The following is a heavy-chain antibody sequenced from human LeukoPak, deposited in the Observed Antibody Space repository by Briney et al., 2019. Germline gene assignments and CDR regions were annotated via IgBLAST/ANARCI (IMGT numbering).Heavy chain of an antibody. Sequence: SETLSLTCAVYGGSFSGYYWSWIRQPPGKGLEWIGEINHSGSTYYNPSLKSRVTISVDTSKNQFSLKLSSVTAADTAVYYCARQEQQLIYNWFDPWGQGTLVTVSS. D-gene: IGHD6-13*01. CDR1: GGSFSGYY. V-gene: IGHV4-34*01. CDR2: INHSGST. CDR3: ARQEQQLIYNWFDP. J-gene: IGHJ5*02.